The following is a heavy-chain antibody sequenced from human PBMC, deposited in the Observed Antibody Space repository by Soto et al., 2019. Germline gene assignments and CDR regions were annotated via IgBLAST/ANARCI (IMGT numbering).Heavy chain of an antibody. D-gene: IGHD3-16*01. CDR2: IWYDGSNK. V-gene: IGHV3-33*01. Sequence: QVQLVESGGGVVQPGRSLRLSCAASGFTFSSYGMHWVRQAPGKGLECVAVIWYDGSNKYYADSVKGRFTISRDNSKNTLYLQKNSLRAEDTAVYYCARDYVKGYDAFDIWGQGTMVTVSS. CDR3: ARDYVKGYDAFDI. CDR1: GFTFSSYG. J-gene: IGHJ3*02.